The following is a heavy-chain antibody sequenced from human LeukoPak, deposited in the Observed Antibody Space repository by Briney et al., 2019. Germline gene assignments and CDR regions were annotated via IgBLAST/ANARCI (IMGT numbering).Heavy chain of an antibody. J-gene: IGHJ4*02. CDR1: GFTFSSYD. D-gene: IGHD1-26*01. CDR3: AKDNRWELQACYFDY. CDR2: IRNDESIK. V-gene: IGHV3-30*02. Sequence: PGGSLRLSCAASGFTFSSYDMYWVRQAPGKGLEWVAFIRNDESIKAYADSVKGRFTISRDNAKNSLYLQMNSLRAEDTALYYCAKDNRWELQACYFDYWGQGTLVTVSP.